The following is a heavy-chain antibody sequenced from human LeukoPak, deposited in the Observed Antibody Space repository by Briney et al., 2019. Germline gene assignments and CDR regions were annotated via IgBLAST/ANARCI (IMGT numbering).Heavy chain of an antibody. CDR3: TTSYYYDSSGYYFDAFDI. V-gene: IGHV3-15*01. D-gene: IGHD3-22*01. J-gene: IGHJ3*02. Sequence: GGSLRLSCAASGFTFSSFEMNWVRQAPGKGLEWVGRIKSKTDGGTTDYAAPVKGRFTISRDDSKNTLYLQMNSLKTEDTAVYYCTTSYYYDSSGYYFDAFDIWGQGTMVTVSS. CDR2: IKSKTDGGTT. CDR1: GFTFSSFE.